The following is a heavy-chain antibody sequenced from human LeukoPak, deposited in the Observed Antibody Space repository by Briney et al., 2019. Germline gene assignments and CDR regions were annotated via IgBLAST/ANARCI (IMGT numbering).Heavy chain of an antibody. CDR1: GFIFSSHS. CDR2: VSSDGSKK. J-gene: IGHJ4*02. CDR3: ARDRAYSGNDATYFDC. D-gene: IGHD5-12*01. Sequence: PGRSLRLSCVASGFIFSSHSVHWVSQAPGKGLEWVAVVSSDGSKKFYADSVKGRFSNSRDNSKNTLYLQMNSLRTEDTAVYYCARDRAYSGNDATYFDCWGQGTLVTVSS. V-gene: IGHV3-30-3*01.